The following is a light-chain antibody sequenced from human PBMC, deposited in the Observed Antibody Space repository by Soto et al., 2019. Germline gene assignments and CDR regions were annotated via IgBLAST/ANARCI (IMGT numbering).Light chain of an antibody. J-gene: IGKJ2*01. Sequence: EIVLTQSPGTLSLSPGERATLSCRASQSVNNGYLAWYQQKPGQAPRLLIYGASARATGIPDRFSGSGSGKDFILTISRLEPEDFEVFYCQQYGGSLPYTFGQGTKLEIK. CDR2: GAS. CDR3: QQYGGSLPYT. V-gene: IGKV3-20*01. CDR1: QSVNNGY.